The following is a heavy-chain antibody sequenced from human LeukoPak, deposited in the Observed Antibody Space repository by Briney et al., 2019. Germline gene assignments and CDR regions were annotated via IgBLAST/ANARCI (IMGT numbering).Heavy chain of an antibody. CDR2: ISGSGGST. CDR1: GFTFSSYA. V-gene: IGHV3-23*01. D-gene: IGHD4/OR15-4a*01. Sequence: GGSLSLSCAASGFTFSSYAMTWVRQAPGKGLEWVSAISGSGGSTFYADSVKGRFTISRDNSKNTLYLQTHSLRAEDTALYYCAQSLGQVRPDYWGQGTLVTVSS. CDR3: AQSLGQVRPDY. J-gene: IGHJ4*02.